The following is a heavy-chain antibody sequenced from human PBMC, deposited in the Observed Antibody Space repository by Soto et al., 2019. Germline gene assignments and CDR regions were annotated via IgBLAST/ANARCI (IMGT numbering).Heavy chain of an antibody. CDR2: ISSSSSYT. CDR3: ARGLPGSRAAAGTTLDY. D-gene: IGHD6-13*01. Sequence: QVQLVESGGGLVKPGGSLRLSCAASGFTFSDYYMSWIRQAPGKGLEWVSYISSSSSYTNYADSVKGRFTISRDNAKNSLYLQMNSLRAEDTAVYYCARGLPGSRAAAGTTLDYWGQGTLVTVSS. V-gene: IGHV3-11*05. CDR1: GFTFSDYY. J-gene: IGHJ4*02.